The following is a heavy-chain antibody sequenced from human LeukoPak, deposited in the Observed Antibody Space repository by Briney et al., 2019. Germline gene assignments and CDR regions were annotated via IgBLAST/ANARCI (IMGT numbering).Heavy chain of an antibody. J-gene: IGHJ4*02. Sequence: PSETLSLTCTVSGGSISSGGYYWSWIRQHPGKGLEWIGYIYYSGSTYYNPSLKSRVTISVDTSKNQFSLKLSSVTAADTAVYCCARDGPYSGSYRGWYYFDYWGQGTLVTVSS. CDR2: IYYSGST. V-gene: IGHV4-31*03. CDR1: GGSISSGGYY. D-gene: IGHD1-26*01. CDR3: ARDGPYSGSYRGWYYFDY.